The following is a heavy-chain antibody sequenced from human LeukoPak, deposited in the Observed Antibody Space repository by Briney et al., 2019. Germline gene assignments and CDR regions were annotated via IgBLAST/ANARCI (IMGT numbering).Heavy chain of an antibody. Sequence: GGSLRLSCAASGFSFKSYEMNWVRQAPGKGLEWVSNISSDGSTKYYADSVKGRFTISRDNAKNSLYLQMNSLRAEDTAVYYCATSLRTGGIFDYWGQGTLVTVSS. CDR3: ATSLRTGGIFDY. V-gene: IGHV3-48*03. CDR1: GFSFKSYE. CDR2: ISSDGSTK. D-gene: IGHD2-15*01. J-gene: IGHJ4*02.